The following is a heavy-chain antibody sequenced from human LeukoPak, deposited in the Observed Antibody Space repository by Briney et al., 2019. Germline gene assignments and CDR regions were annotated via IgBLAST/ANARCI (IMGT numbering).Heavy chain of an antibody. CDR1: GYTFTSYG. D-gene: IGHD3-9*01. CDR2: ISAYNGNT. CDR3: AKTPDDILTGALGY. V-gene: IGHV1-18*01. J-gene: IGHJ4*02. Sequence: ASVKVSCKASGYTFTSYGISWVRQAPGQGLEWMGWISAYNGNTNYAQKLQGRVTMTTDTSTSTAYMELRSLRSDDTAVYYCAKTPDDILTGALGYWGQGTLVTVSS.